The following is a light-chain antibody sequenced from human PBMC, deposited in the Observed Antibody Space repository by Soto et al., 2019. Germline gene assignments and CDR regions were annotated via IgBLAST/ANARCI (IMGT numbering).Light chain of an antibody. CDR3: NSYSTSNSYV. Sequence: QSALTQPASMSGSPGQSITISCTGTSSDVGAYDYVSWYQQHPGKAPKLMIFDVNNRPSGVSNRFSGSKSGNTASLTISGLQAEDEADYYCNSYSTSNSYVFGGGTQLTVL. CDR1: SSDVGAYDY. CDR2: DVN. J-gene: IGLJ7*01. V-gene: IGLV2-14*03.